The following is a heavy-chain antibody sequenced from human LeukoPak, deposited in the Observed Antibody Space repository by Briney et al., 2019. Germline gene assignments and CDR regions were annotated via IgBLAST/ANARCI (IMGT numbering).Heavy chain of an antibody. V-gene: IGHV3-30*03. D-gene: IGHD2-2*01. J-gene: IGHJ6*02. Sequence: GGSLRLSCAASGFTFSSYGVHWVGQAPGKGLEWMAVISYDGSNKDYADSVKGRFTISRDNSKNTLYLQMNSLRAEDTAVYYRARRYCSSTRCYADYYYYGVDVWGQGTTVTVSS. CDR2: ISYDGSNK. CDR1: GFTFSSYG. CDR3: ARRYCSSTRCYADYYYYGVDV.